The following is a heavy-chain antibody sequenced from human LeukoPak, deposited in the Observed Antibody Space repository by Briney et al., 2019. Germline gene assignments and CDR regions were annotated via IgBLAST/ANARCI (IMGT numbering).Heavy chain of an antibody. V-gene: IGHV3-48*01. CDR3: ARVGTYYDIMTGQCWFDR. CDR1: GVTLTHYR. D-gene: IGHD3-9*01. J-gene: IGHJ5*02. Sequence: GGSLRLSCAASGVTLTHYRMNWVRQAPRPGVGRVSYMSSSSSTIYYADSVKGRFTISRDNAKNSLYLQMNSLRAEDTAVYYCARVGTYYDIMTGQCWFDRWGQGTLVTVSS. CDR2: MSSSSSTI.